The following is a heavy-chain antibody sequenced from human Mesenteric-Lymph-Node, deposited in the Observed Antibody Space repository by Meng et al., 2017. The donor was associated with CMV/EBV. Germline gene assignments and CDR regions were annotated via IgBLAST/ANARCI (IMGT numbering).Heavy chain of an antibody. CDR1: GFTFSSYG. Sequence: GESLKISCAASGFTFSSYGMHWVRQAPGKGLEWVAVISYDGSNKYYADSVKGRFTISRDNSKNTLYLQMNSLRAEDTDVYYCAKQPSSGPHDAFDIWGQGTMVTVSS. J-gene: IGHJ3*02. CDR2: ISYDGSNK. V-gene: IGHV3-30-3*02. CDR3: AKQPSSGPHDAFDI. D-gene: IGHD3-22*01.